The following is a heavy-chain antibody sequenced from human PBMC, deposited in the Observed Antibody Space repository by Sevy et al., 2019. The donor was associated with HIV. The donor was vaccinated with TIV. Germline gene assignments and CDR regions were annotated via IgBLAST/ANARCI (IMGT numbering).Heavy chain of an antibody. CDR1: GFKFGDYA. V-gene: IGHV3-49*03. Sequence: GGSLRLSCTASGFKFGDYAMSWLRQAPGKGLEWVGFIRSQTVGGTTEYAGSVKDRFAISRDDSSSIAYLQMDSLTTEDTAIYFCTRVRGTISPYYYFGMDVWGQGTTVTVSS. D-gene: IGHD3-16*01. CDR3: TRVRGTISPYYYFGMDV. CDR2: IRSQTVGGTT. J-gene: IGHJ6*02.